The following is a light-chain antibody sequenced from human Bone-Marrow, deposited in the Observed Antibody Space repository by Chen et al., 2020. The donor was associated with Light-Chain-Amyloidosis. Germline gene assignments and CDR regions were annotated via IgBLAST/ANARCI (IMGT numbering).Light chain of an antibody. J-gene: IGLJ2*01. V-gene: IGLV1-40*01. CDR3: QSYDSSLSGSHVV. CDR1: SSNIGAGYD. Sequence: QSVLTQPPSVSGAPGQRVTISCTRSSSNIGAGYDVHWYQKLPGTAPKLLIYGNSNRPSGVPDRFSVSKSGTSASLAITGLQAEDEADYYCQSYDSSLSGSHVVFGGGTKLTVL. CDR2: GNS.